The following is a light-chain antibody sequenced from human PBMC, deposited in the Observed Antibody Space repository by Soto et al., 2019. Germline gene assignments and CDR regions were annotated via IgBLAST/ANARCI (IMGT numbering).Light chain of an antibody. V-gene: IGKV1-17*01. CDR2: AAL. CDR3: LQYNSYPWT. J-gene: IGKJ1*01. Sequence: DIPLSQSPSALSTSIGHGVPITCQASQDIRHDLGWYQQKPGKAPKRLIYAALSLQSGVPSRFCGTGSGTDFTLTISSLEPEDFATYYCLQYNSYPWTFGQGTKVDIK. CDR1: QDIRHD.